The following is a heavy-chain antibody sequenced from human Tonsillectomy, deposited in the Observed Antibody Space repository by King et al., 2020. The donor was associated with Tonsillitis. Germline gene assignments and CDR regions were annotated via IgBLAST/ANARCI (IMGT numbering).Heavy chain of an antibody. V-gene: IGHV4-39*01. CDR3: ARHPRGGLLLFGKDIQFDY. Sequence: QLQGSGPGLVKPSETLSLTCTFSVGSISSSSYYWGWIRQPPGKGLEWIGSVYYSGSTYYNPSLRSRVTISVDMSKNEFSLKLSSWTAADTAVFFCARHPRGGLLLFGKDIQFDYWGQGTLVTVSS. CDR1: VGSISSSSYY. J-gene: IGHJ4*02. CDR2: VYYSGST. D-gene: IGHD3-22*01.